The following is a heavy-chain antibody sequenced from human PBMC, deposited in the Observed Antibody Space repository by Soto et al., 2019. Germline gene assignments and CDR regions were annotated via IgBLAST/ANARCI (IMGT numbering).Heavy chain of an antibody. CDR3: ARAGAAPYYYYGMDV. CDR2: ISTYNGDT. CDR1: GYTFSTSG. Sequence: QVQLVQSGAEVRKPGASVKVSCKASGYTFSTSGMSWLRQAPGQGLEWMGWISTYNGDTNDAPKFQDRVTMTSDTSTSTVNMELRSLRSHDTAVYYCARAGAAPYYYYGMDVWGQGTRVTVSS. D-gene: IGHD2-15*01. V-gene: IGHV1-18*01. J-gene: IGHJ6*02.